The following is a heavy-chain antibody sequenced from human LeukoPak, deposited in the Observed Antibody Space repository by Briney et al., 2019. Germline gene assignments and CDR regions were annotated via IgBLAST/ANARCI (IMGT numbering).Heavy chain of an antibody. CDR3: ARDPTTVTTGPDY. J-gene: IGHJ4*02. D-gene: IGHD4-17*01. Sequence: GGSLRLSCAASGFTFSTYSMNWVRQAPGKGLEWVSYISSSSSTIYYADSVKGRFTISRDSAKNSLYLQMNSVRAEDTAVYYCARDPTTVTTGPDYWGQGTLVTVSS. CDR2: ISSSSSTI. CDR1: GFTFSTYS. V-gene: IGHV3-48*04.